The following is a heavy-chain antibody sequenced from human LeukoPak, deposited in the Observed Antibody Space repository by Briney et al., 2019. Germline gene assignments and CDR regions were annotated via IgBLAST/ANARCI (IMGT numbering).Heavy chain of an antibody. CDR2: INPNSGGT. Sequence: GASVKVSCKASGYTFTGYYIHWVRQAPGQGLEWMGWINPNSGGTNYAQKFQGRVTVTRDTSISTAYMELTRLRSDDTAVYYCARDEQQLEHIAYWGQGTLVTVSS. J-gene: IGHJ4*02. CDR3: ARDEQQLEHIAY. CDR1: GYTFTGYY. D-gene: IGHD6-13*01. V-gene: IGHV1-2*02.